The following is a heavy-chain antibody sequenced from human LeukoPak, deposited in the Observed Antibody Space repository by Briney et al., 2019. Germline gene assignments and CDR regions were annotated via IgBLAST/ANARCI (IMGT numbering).Heavy chain of an antibody. D-gene: IGHD6-6*01. CDR3: AKVSSSYDISFDY. Sequence: GGSLRLSCAASGFTFSSYVMHWVRQAPGKGLEWVAVISYDGSNKYYADSVKGRFTISRDNSKNTLYLQMNSLRAEDTAVYYCAKVSSSYDISFDYWGQGTLVTVSS. V-gene: IGHV3-30*18. CDR1: GFTFSSYV. J-gene: IGHJ4*02. CDR2: ISYDGSNK.